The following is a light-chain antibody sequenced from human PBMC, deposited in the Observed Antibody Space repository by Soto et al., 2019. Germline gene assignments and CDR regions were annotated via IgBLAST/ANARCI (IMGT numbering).Light chain of an antibody. CDR2: GPS. CDR1: QSIDSGY. CDR3: QQYGSSTWT. Sequence: IVLTQSPGTLSLSPGERATLSCRASQSIDSGYLAWYQHKPGQAPRLLIYGPSTRATGIPGRFSGSGSGRDFTLTISRLEPEDFAVYYCQQYGSSTWTFGQGTKVDIK. J-gene: IGKJ1*01. V-gene: IGKV3-20*01.